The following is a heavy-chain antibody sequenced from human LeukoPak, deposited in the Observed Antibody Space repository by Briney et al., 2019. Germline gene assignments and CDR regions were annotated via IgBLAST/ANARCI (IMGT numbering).Heavy chain of an antibody. CDR2: IKEDGSEK. CDR1: GFTFSGYW. V-gene: IGHV3-7*01. D-gene: IGHD2-8*01. J-gene: IGHJ4*02. Sequence: GGSLRLSCAASGFTFSGYWMSWVRQAPGKGLEWVANIKEDGSEKDYVDSVKGRFRISRDNAKNSLYLQMNSLRAEDTALYYCARGLSQWAANFFDYWGQGTLVTVSS. CDR3: ARGLSQWAANFFDY.